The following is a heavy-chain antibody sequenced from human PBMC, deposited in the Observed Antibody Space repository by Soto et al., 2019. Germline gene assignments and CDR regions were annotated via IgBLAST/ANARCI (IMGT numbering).Heavy chain of an antibody. CDR1: GFTFSSYA. Sequence: QVQLVESGGGVVQPGRSLRLSCAASGFTFSSYAMHWVRQAPGKGLEWVAVISYDGSNKYYADSVKGRFTISRDNPKNTLYRQMNSLRAEDTAVYYCARGEGSYYRGGLDYWGQGTLVTVSS. CDR2: ISYDGSNK. CDR3: ARGEGSYYRGGLDY. V-gene: IGHV3-30-3*01. J-gene: IGHJ4*02. D-gene: IGHD1-26*01.